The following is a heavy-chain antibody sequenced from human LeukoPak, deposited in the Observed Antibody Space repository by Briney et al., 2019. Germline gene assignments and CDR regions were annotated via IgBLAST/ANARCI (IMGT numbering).Heavy chain of an antibody. Sequence: PGGSLRLPCAASGFPFSSYAMSWVRQAPGKGLEWVSAIIGSGGSTYYADSVKGRFIISRDNSKNTLYLQKNSLRAEDTAVYYCAKAPGVVPATRYYYYMDVWGKGTTVTVSS. CDR1: GFPFSSYA. CDR3: AKAPGVVPATRYYYYMDV. D-gene: IGHD3-3*01. V-gene: IGHV3-23*01. J-gene: IGHJ6*03. CDR2: IIGSGGST.